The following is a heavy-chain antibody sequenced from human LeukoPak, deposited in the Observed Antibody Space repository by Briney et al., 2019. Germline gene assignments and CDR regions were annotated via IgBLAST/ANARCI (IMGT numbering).Heavy chain of an antibody. D-gene: IGHD3-10*01. CDR2: IYYSGST. CDR3: ARFGGSGSYYNH. J-gene: IGHJ4*02. V-gene: IGHV4-59*05. Sequence: SETLSFTCTVSGGSISGFYWSWIRQPPGKGLEWIGSIYYSGSTYYNPSLKSRVTISVDTSKNQFSLKLSSVTAADTAVYYCARFGGSGSYYNHWGQGTLVTVSS. CDR1: GGSISGFY.